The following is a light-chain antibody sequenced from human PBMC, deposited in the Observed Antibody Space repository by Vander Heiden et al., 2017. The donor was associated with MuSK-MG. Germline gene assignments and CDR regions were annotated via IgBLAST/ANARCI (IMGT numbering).Light chain of an antibody. CDR2: AAS. J-gene: IGKJ4*01. V-gene: IGKV1-39*01. Sequence: DIQMTPSSSSLSASVGDRVTITCRASQSISSYLNWYQQKPGKAPKLLIYAASSLQSGVPSRFSGSGSGTDFTLTISSLQPEDFATYYCQQSYSTPLDFGGGTKVEIK. CDR3: QQSYSTPLD. CDR1: QSISSY.